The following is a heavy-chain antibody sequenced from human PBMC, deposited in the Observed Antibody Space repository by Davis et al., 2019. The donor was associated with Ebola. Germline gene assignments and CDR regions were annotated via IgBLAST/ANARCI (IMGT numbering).Heavy chain of an antibody. Sequence: GESLKISCAASGFTFSSYAMHWVRQAPGKGLEWVAVISYDGSNKYYADSVKGRFTISRDNSKNTLYLQVNSLRAEDTAVYYCARKLNIVASYYYYGMDVWGQGTTVTVSS. D-gene: IGHD5-12*01. J-gene: IGHJ6*02. CDR2: ISYDGSNK. V-gene: IGHV3-30-3*01. CDR3: ARKLNIVASYYYYGMDV. CDR1: GFTFSSYA.